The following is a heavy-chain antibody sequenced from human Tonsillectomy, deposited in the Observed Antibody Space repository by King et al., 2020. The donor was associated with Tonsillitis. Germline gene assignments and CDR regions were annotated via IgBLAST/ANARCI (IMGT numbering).Heavy chain of an antibody. CDR1: RYSISSGYY. Sequence: VQLQESGPGLVKPSETLSLTCAVSRYSISSGYYWGWIRQPPGKGLQWIGSLYHSGSTYYNPSLKSRVTISVDTSKNQFSLKLSSVTAADTAVYYCARDKGGSGWYSYFDYRGQGTLVTVSS. J-gene: IGHJ4*02. V-gene: IGHV4-38-2*02. D-gene: IGHD6-19*01. CDR2: LYHSGST. CDR3: ARDKGGSGWYSYFDY.